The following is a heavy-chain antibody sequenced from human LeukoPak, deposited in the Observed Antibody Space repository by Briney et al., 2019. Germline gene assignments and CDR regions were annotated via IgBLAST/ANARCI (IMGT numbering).Heavy chain of an antibody. CDR2: ISGSGGRT. Sequence: PGRSLRLSCAASGFTFSSYGMSWVRQAPGKGLEWVAGISGSGGRTNYADSVKGRFTISRDNPKNTLYLQMNSLRAEDTAVYFCARRGVVIRVILVGFHKEAYYFDSWGQGALVTVSS. D-gene: IGHD3-22*01. J-gene: IGHJ4*02. V-gene: IGHV3-23*01. CDR1: GFTFSSYG. CDR3: ARRGVVIRVILVGFHKEAYYFDS.